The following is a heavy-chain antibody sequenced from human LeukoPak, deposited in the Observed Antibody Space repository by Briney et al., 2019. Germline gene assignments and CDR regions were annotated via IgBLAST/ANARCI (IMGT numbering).Heavy chain of an antibody. J-gene: IGHJ4*02. CDR2: ISSNGGST. V-gene: IGHV3-64*01. Sequence: GGSLRLSCAASGFTFSSYAMHWVRQAPEKGLEYVSAISSNGGSTYYANSVKGRFTISRDNSKNTLYLQMGSLRAEDMAVYYCARVEAARSFVLDYWGQGTLVTVSS. CDR1: GFTFSSYA. D-gene: IGHD6-6*01. CDR3: ARVEAARSFVLDY.